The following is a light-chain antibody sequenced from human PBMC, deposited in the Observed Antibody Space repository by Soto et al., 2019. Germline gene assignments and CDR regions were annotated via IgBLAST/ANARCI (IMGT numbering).Light chain of an antibody. J-gene: IGKJ2*01. Sequence: IQMTQSPSSLSASVGDRVTITCRASQRVTTYVNWYQQKPGGAPKLLITTSGTLQRGVPSRFSGSGSGTEFTLTITTLQPGDVATYCCQQTYTTPYTFGQGTKLEI. CDR1: QRVTTY. V-gene: IGKV1-39*01. CDR2: TSG. CDR3: QQTYTTPYT.